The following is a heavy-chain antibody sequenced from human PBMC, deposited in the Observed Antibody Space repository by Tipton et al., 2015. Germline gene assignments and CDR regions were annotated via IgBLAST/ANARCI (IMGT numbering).Heavy chain of an antibody. Sequence: TLSLTCTVSGVSVNSYYWGWIRQPPGKGLEYIGYIHYSGNSNYNPSLKSRISMSRDTSKNQFSLKLASVTAADTAVYYCARARGRHGGLFDSWGQGILVTVSS. CDR3: ARARGRHGGLFDS. J-gene: IGHJ4*02. CDR1: GVSVNSYY. CDR2: IHYSGNS. V-gene: IGHV4-59*08. D-gene: IGHD4-23*01.